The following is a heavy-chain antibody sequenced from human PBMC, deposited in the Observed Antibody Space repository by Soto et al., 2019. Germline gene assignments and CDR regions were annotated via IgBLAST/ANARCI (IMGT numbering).Heavy chain of an antibody. Sequence: QVQLVQSGAEVKKPGSSVKVSCKASGGTFSSYAISWVRQAPGQGLEWMGGIIPIFGTANYAQKFQGRVTITADESTSTAYMELSSVRSEDTAVYYCARDPRGDSSGYYSETTGYYFDYWGQGTLVTVSS. CDR3: ARDPRGDSSGYYSETTGYYFDY. D-gene: IGHD3-22*01. CDR1: GGTFSSYA. V-gene: IGHV1-69*12. J-gene: IGHJ4*02. CDR2: IIPIFGTA.